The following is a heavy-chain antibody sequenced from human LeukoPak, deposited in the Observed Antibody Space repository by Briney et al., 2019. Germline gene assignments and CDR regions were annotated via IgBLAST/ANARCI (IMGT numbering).Heavy chain of an antibody. CDR2: INPNSGGT. D-gene: IGHD3-9*01. V-gene: IGHV1-2*02. CDR1: GYTFTGYY. CDR3: ARFDILTGYLYYYYYYMDV. J-gene: IGHJ6*03. Sequence: GASVKVSCKASGYTFTGYYMHWVRQAPGQGLEWMGWINPNSGGTNYAQKLQGRVTMTTDTSTSTAYMELRSLRSDDTAVYYCARFDILTGYLYYYYYYMDVWGKGTTVTISS.